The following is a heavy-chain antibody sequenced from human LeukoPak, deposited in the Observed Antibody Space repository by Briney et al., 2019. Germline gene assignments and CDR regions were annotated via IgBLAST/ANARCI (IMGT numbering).Heavy chain of an antibody. V-gene: IGHV4-39*01. CDR3: ARRSLVVPAAMRG. D-gene: IGHD2-2*01. CDR2: IYYSGST. Sequence: SETLSLTCTVSGGSISSSSYYWGWIRKPPGKGLEWIGSIYYSGSTYYNPSLKSRVTISVDTSKNQFSLKLSSVTAADTAVYYCARRSLVVPAAMRGWGQGTLVTVSS. J-gene: IGHJ1*01. CDR1: GGSISSSSYY.